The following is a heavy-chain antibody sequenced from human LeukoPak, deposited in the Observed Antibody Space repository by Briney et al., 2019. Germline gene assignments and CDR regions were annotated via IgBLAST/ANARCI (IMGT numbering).Heavy chain of an antibody. CDR3: WXXXXASTXFDS. CDR1: GFTVSNNY. D-gene: IGHD2/OR15-2a*01. J-gene: IGHJ4*02. CDR2: IYSGGNT. V-gene: IGHV3-53*01. Sequence: GGSLRLSCAASGFTVSNNYMSWVRQAPGKGLEWVSAIYSGGNTYYSDSVKGRFTISRDNSKNTLYLQMNSLRAEDTAVYYYWXXXXASTXFDSWGQGTLVTVSS.